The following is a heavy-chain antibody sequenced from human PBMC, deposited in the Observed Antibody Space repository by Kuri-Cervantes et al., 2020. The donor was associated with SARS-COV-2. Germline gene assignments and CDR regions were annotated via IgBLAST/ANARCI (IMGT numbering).Heavy chain of an antibody. Sequence: GGSLRLSCAASGFTVSSNYMSWVRQAPGKGLEWVSVIYSGGSTYYADSVKGRFTISRDNSKNTLYLQMNSLRAEDTAVYYCASHPKRFLEWLFDYWGQGTLVTVSS. CDR1: GFTVSSNY. CDR2: IYSGGST. J-gene: IGHJ4*02. V-gene: IGHV3-53*01. CDR3: ASHPKRFLEWLFDY. D-gene: IGHD3-3*01.